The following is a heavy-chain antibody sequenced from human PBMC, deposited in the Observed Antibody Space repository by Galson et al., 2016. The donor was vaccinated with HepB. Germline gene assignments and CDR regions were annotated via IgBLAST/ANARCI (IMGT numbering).Heavy chain of an antibody. J-gene: IGHJ4*02. CDR2: IAYNGRT. CDR3: ARQTTFGVVTYFDL. CDR1: GGSIRNYF. V-gene: IGHV4-59*01. Sequence: SETLSLTCTISGGSIRNYFWSWIRQPLGKGLEWIGYIAYNGRTNYNPSLKSRVIISMDTSKNYFSLRLSSVAAADTAVYYCARQTTFGVVTYFDLWGQGTLVTVSS. D-gene: IGHD3-3*01.